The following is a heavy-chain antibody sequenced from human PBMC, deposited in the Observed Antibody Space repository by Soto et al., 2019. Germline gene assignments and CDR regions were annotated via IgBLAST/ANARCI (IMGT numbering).Heavy chain of an antibody. CDR2: ISYDGSNK. V-gene: IGHV3-30*18. J-gene: IGHJ4*02. CDR1: GFTFSSYG. D-gene: IGHD3-16*01. CDR3: AKDTLPEGFFDY. Sequence: GGSLRLSCAASGFTFSSYGMHWVRQAPGKGLEWVAVISYDGSNKYYADSVKGRFTISRDNSKNTLYLQMNSLRAEDTAVYYCAKDTLPEGFFDYWGQGTLVTVSS.